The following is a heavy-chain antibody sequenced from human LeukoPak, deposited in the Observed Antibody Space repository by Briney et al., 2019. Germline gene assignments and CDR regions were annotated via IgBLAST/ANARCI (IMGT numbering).Heavy chain of an antibody. J-gene: IGHJ4*02. Sequence: GGSLRLSCAASGFTFSSYSINWVRQAPGKGLEWVSYITSSSTNRYYADSVKGRFTISRDNAKNSLYLQMNALRAEDTAVYYCAINHRDGYSELGYWGQGTLVTVSS. D-gene: IGHD5-24*01. CDR1: GFTFSSYS. CDR2: ITSSSTNR. CDR3: AINHRDGYSELGY. V-gene: IGHV3-21*01.